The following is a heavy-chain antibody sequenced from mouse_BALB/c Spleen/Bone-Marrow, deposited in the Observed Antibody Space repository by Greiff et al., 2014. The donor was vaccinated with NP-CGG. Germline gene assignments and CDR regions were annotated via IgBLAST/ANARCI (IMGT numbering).Heavy chain of an antibody. CDR2: IDPANGNT. J-gene: IGHJ2*01. Sequence: VQLKESGAELVKPGASVKLSCTASGFNIKDTYMHWVKQRPEQGLEWIGRIDPANGNTKYDPKFQGKATITADTSSNTAYLQLSSLTSEDTAVYYGARYYDGSGYFDYWGQGTTLTVSS. CDR3: ARYYDGSGYFDY. D-gene: IGHD1-1*01. CDR1: GFNIKDTY. V-gene: IGHV14-3*02.